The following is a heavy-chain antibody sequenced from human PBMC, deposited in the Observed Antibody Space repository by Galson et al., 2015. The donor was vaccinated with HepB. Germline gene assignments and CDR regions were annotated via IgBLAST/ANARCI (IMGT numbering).Heavy chain of an antibody. CDR3: VKGWGTSWTFDY. Sequence: SLRLSCAASGFTFSSYGMHWVRQAPGKGLEYVSAISSNGGSTYYRDSVKGRSTISRDNSKNTLYLQMSSLRVDDTAVYYCVKGWGTSWTFDYWGQGTLVTVSS. V-gene: IGHV3-64D*06. CDR1: GFTFSSYG. D-gene: IGHD3/OR15-3a*01. J-gene: IGHJ4*02. CDR2: ISSNGGST.